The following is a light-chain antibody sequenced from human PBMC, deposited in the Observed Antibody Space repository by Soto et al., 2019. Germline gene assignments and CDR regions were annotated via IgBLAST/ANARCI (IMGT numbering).Light chain of an antibody. J-gene: IGKJ1*01. V-gene: IGKV1-17*01. CDR3: LQHNSYPRT. CDR2: AAS. Sequence: DIQMTQSPSSLSASVGDRVTITCRASQGIGNGLGWFQQKPGRAPKRLMYAASSLGSGVPPRFSGSGSGTEFTLTISSLQPEDFATYYCLQHNSYPRTFGQGTKVEIK. CDR1: QGIGNG.